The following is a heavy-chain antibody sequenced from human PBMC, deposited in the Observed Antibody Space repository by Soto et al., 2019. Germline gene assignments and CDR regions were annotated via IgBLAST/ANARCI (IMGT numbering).Heavy chain of an antibody. CDR3: AKDSGDTLSRGYYFDY. J-gene: IGHJ4*02. CDR2: VSGSGGIT. CDR1: GFTLSSFA. V-gene: IGHV3-23*01. Sequence: EVQLLESGGGLVQPGGSLRLSCAASGFTLSSFAMSWVRQAPGKGLEWISAVSGSGGITYYADSVKGRFTISRDNSRHTLFLHMNSLRAEDTAVYFCAKDSGDTLSRGYYFDYWGQGILVTVSS. D-gene: IGHD4-17*01.